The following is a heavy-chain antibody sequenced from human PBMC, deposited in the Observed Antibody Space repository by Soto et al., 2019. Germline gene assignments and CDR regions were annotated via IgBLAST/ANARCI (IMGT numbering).Heavy chain of an antibody. CDR1: GYTFTTYG. CDR3: EREVGHMDV. J-gene: IGHJ6*02. Sequence: ASVKVSCKAFGYTFTTYGINWVRQAPGQGLEWMGWVSPYNGDTTYAQKVQGRVTMTTDTSTRTAYLELTSLRFDDTAVYFCEREVGHMDVCGQGTTVTVSS. V-gene: IGHV1-18*04. CDR2: VSPYNGDT.